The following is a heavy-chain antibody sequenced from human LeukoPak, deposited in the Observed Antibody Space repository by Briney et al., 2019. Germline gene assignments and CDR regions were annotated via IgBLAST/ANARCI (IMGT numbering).Heavy chain of an antibody. Sequence: GGSLRLSCAASGFTFSSYGMSWVRQAPGKGLEWVSAISGSGGSTYYADSVKGRFTISRDNSKNTLYLQMNSLRAEDTAVYYCAKPPYSYGLWVPGGVYMDVWGKGTTVTISS. CDR1: GFTFSSYG. J-gene: IGHJ6*03. V-gene: IGHV3-23*01. CDR2: ISGSGGST. D-gene: IGHD5-18*01. CDR3: AKPPYSYGLWVPGGVYMDV.